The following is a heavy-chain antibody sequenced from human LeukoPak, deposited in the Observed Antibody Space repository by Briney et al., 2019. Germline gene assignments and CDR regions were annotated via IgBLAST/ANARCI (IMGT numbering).Heavy chain of an antibody. CDR2: ITPFNGNT. J-gene: IGHJ4*02. Sequence: ASVKVSCKSSGYTFTYRYLHWVRQAPGQALEWMGWITPFNGNTNYAQKFQDRVTITRDRSMSTAYMELSSPRSEGTAMYYCATHLTGTTTWYYFDYWGQGTLVTVSS. CDR1: GYTFTYRY. D-gene: IGHD1-7*01. V-gene: IGHV1-45*02. CDR3: ATHLTGTTTWYYFDY.